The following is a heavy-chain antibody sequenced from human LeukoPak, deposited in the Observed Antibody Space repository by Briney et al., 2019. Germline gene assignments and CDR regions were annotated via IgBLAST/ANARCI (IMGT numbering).Heavy chain of an antibody. Sequence: PGGSLRLSCAASGFAFSRYSMNWVRQAPGKGLEWVSSISYSGPHMFYADSVRGRFTISRDNAENSLFLQMNSLRAEDTAVYFCARRDGDWGQGTLVTVSS. J-gene: IGHJ4*02. D-gene: IGHD3-10*01. CDR3: ARRDGD. CDR1: GFAFSRYS. CDR2: ISYSGPHM. V-gene: IGHV3-21*01.